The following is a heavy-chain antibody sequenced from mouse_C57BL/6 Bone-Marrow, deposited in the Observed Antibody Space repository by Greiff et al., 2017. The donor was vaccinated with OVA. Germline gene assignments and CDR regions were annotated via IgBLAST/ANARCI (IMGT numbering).Heavy chain of an antibody. CDR3: ARSFYDYDGPFAY. V-gene: IGHV1-85*01. CDR1: GYTFTSYD. D-gene: IGHD2-4*01. J-gene: IGHJ3*01. CDR2: IYPRDGST. Sequence: QVHVKQSGPELVKPGASVKLSCKASGYTFTSYDINWVKQRPGQGLEWIGWIYPRDGSTKYNEKFKGKATLTVDTSSSTAYMELHSLTSEDSAVYFCARSFYDYDGPFAYWGQGTLVTVSA.